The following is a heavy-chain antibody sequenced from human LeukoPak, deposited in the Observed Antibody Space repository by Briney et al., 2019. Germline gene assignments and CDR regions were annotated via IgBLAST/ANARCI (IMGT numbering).Heavy chain of an antibody. J-gene: IGHJ4*02. Sequence: PSETLSLTCTVSGGSISTYYWIWIRQPPGKGPEWIGYIHYSGTTNYNPSLKSRLTISEDTSKNQFSLKLTSVTAADTAVYYCARGLRISYDYPPDYWGQGTLVTVSS. CDR2: IHYSGTT. CDR1: GGSISTYY. D-gene: IGHD5-12*01. CDR3: ARGLRISYDYPPDY. V-gene: IGHV4-59*08.